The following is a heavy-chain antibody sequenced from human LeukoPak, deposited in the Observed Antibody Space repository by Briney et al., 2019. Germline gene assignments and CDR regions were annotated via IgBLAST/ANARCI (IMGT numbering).Heavy chain of an antibody. D-gene: IGHD3-22*01. Sequence: GGSLRLSCAASGFSFDNYGMSWVRQAPGKGLEWVSGINWSGGSTGYADSVKGRFTISRDNAKNSLYLQMNRLRAEDTALYYCARIDTYYYDSSGYYSAFDIWGQGTIVTVSS. CDR3: ARIDTYYYDSSGYYSAFDI. J-gene: IGHJ3*02. CDR2: INWSGGST. V-gene: IGHV3-20*04. CDR1: GFSFDNYG.